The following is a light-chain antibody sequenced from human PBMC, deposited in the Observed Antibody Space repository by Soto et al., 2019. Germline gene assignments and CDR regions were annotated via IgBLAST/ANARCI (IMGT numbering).Light chain of an antibody. CDR1: SSNIGPNA. Sequence: QAVVTQPPSASGTPGQKVTISCSGSSSNIGPNAVNWYQQLPGTAPKLLLYNNNQRPSGVSDRCSGSKSGTSASLAISGLQSDDEAEYHCAAWDDSLNGLVFGTGTKLTVL. CDR3: AAWDDSLNGLV. J-gene: IGLJ1*01. CDR2: NNN. V-gene: IGLV1-44*01.